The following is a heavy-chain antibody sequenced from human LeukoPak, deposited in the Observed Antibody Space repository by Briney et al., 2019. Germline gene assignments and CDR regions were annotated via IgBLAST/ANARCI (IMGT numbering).Heavy chain of an antibody. Sequence: GGSLRLSCAASGFTFSSYSMNWVRQAPGKGLEWVSSISGNSNYIYYADSAKGRFTISRDNAKNSLYLQMNSLRAEDTAVYYCGRQAAPDYWGQGTLVTVSS. J-gene: IGHJ4*02. CDR3: GRQAAPDY. D-gene: IGHD6-13*01. CDR1: GFTFSSYS. V-gene: IGHV3-21*01. CDR2: ISGNSNYI.